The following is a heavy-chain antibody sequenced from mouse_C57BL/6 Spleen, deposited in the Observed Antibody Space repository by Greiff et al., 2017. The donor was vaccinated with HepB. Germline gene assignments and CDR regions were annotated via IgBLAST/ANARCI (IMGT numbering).Heavy chain of an antibody. V-gene: IGHV1-52*01. CDR3: VRGLFYAMDY. J-gene: IGHJ4*01. CDR2: IDPSDSET. Sequence: QVQLKQPGAELVRPGSSVKLSCKASGYTFTSYWMHWVKQRPIQGLEWIGNIDPSDSETHYNQKFKDKATLTVDKSSSTAYMQLSSLTSEDSAVYYCVRGLFYAMDYWGQGTSVTVSS. CDR1: GYTFTSYW.